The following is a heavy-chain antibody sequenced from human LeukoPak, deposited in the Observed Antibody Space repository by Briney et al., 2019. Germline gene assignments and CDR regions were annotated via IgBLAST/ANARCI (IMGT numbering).Heavy chain of an antibody. D-gene: IGHD6-13*01. V-gene: IGHV4-59*08. CDR1: GGSISSYY. Sequence: SETLSLTCTVSGGSISSYYWSWIRQPPGKGLEWIGYIYYSGSTNYNPSLKSRVTISVDTSKNQFSLKLSSVTAADTAVYYCASLKSIAAAYYFDYWGQGTLVTVSS. CDR2: IYYSGST. J-gene: IGHJ4*02. CDR3: ASLKSIAAAYYFDY.